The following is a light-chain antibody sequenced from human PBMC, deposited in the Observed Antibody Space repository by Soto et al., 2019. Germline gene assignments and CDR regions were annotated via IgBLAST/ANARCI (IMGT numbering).Light chain of an antibody. V-gene: IGLV2-14*01. Sequence: QSALTQPASVSGSPGQSITISCTGTSSDVGGYKYVSWYQQHPGKTPKLIIYEVSNRPSGVSNRFSGFKSGNTASLTISGLQAEDEADYYCTSYTSSATGVFGGGTKLTVL. CDR1: SSDVGGYKY. CDR3: TSYTSSATGV. CDR2: EVS. J-gene: IGLJ2*01.